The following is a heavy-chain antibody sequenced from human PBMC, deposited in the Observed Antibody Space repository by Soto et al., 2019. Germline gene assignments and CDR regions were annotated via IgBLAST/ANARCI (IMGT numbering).Heavy chain of an antibody. CDR2: ISTTTGTI. CDR3: AKDRLAGGFDY. V-gene: IGHV3-48*01. CDR1: GFTFSSYS. J-gene: IGHJ4*02. D-gene: IGHD3-16*01. Sequence: PGGSLRLSCAASGFTFSSYSMNWVRQAPGKGLEWVSYISTTTGTIYYTDSVKGRFTISRDNSRNTVYLQMNSLRADDTAVYYCAKDRLAGGFDYWGQGTLVTVSS.